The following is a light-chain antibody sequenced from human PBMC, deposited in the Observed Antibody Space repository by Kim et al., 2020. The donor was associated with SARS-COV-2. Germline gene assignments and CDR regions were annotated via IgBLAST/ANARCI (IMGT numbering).Light chain of an antibody. CDR3: PVCHSSPYLYV. V-gene: IGLV3-21*04. J-gene: IGLJ1*01. CDR2: YVI. CDR1: KIVSYI. Sequence: SYELTQPPSVSVAPGETARITCGGNKIVSYIVHCYQQKPGQAPVLVIFYVIDLPSGIPDPFSFSTSANTATLSISTVEALDDASYSSPVCHSSPYLYVF.